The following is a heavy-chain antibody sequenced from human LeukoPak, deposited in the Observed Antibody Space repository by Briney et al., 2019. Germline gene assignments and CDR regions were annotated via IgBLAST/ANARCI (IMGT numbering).Heavy chain of an antibody. CDR2: IRYDGSNK. Sequence: GGSLRLSCAAAGFTFSSYGMHWVRQAPGKGLEWVAFIRYDGSNKYYPDSVKGRFTISKDNSKNRLYLQMNSLRAEDTAVYYCAKRDAGYSGYAPDYWGQGTLVTVSS. V-gene: IGHV3-30*02. CDR1: GFTFSSYG. D-gene: IGHD5-12*01. CDR3: AKRDAGYSGYAPDY. J-gene: IGHJ4*02.